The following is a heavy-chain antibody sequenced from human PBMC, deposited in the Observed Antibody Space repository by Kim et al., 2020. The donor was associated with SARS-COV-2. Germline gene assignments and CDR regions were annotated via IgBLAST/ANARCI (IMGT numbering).Heavy chain of an antibody. J-gene: IGHJ5*02. V-gene: IGHV4-39*01. CDR3: ARHSLWRNWFDP. CDR2: IYYSGNT. CDR1: GGSISSNSHC. Sequence: SETLSLTCDVSGGSISSNSHCWGWVRQPPGKGLEWIATIYYSGNTYYSPSLKSRVTISVDTSKNQFSLKLSSVTAADTAVYYCARHSLWRNWFDPWGQGTLATASP. D-gene: IGHD3-10*01.